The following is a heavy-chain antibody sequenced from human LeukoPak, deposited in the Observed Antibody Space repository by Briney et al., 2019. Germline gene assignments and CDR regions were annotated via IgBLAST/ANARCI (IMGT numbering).Heavy chain of an antibody. CDR3: ARDKGGIAAAGSRLDY. CDR2: ISSSSSYI. Sequence: GGSLRISCAASGFTFSSYSMNWVRQAPGKGLEWVSSISSSSSYIYYADSVKGRFTISRDNAKNSLYLQMNSLRAEDTAVYYCARDKGGIAAAGSRLDYWGQGTLVTVSS. D-gene: IGHD6-13*01. J-gene: IGHJ4*02. CDR1: GFTFSSYS. V-gene: IGHV3-21*01.